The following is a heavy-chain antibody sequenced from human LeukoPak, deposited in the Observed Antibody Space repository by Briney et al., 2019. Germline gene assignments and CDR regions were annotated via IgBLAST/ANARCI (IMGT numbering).Heavy chain of an antibody. D-gene: IGHD4-23*01. CDR3: ARDNSVEDTAWWFDP. J-gene: IGHJ5*02. CDR1: GFTFSNFG. V-gene: IGHV3-30*02. CDR2: IRYDGSNK. Sequence: GGSLRLSCAASGFTFSNFGMHWVRQAPGKGLEWVAFIRYDGSNKYYSDSVKGRFTISRDNSKDTLYLQMNSLRAEDTAVYYCARDNSVEDTAWWFDPWGQGTLVTVSS.